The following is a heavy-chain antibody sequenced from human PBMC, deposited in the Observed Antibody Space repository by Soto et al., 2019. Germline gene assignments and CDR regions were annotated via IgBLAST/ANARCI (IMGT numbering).Heavy chain of an antibody. D-gene: IGHD5-18*01. V-gene: IGHV3-23*01. CDR3: AKDPKRRDTAMVY. CDR1: VFTFSSYA. CDR2: ISGSGGST. J-gene: IGHJ4*02. Sequence: PGGSLRLSCASSVFTFSSYAMSWVRQAPGKGLEWVSAISGSGGSTYYADSVKGRFTISRDNSKNTLYLQMNSLRAEDTAVYYCAKDPKRRDTAMVYWGQGTLVTVSS.